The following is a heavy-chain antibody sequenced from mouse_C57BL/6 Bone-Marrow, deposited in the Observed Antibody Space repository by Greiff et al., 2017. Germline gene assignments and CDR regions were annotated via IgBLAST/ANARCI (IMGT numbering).Heavy chain of an antibody. Sequence: QVTLKVSGPGILQSSQTLSLTCSFSGFSLSTSGMGVSWIRQPSGKGLEWLAHIFWDDDKRYNPSLKSRLTISKDTSSNQVFLKITSVDTTDTATYFCARAGRGSYWYFDVWGTGTPVTVSA. V-gene: IGHV8-12*01. CDR1: GFSLSTSGMG. J-gene: IGHJ1*03. CDR2: IFWDDDK. CDR3: ARAGRGSYWYFDV. D-gene: IGHD3-3*01.